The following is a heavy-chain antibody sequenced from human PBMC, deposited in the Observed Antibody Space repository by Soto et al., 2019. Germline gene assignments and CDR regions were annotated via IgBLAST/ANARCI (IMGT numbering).Heavy chain of an antibody. V-gene: IGHV3-48*03. D-gene: IGHD6-6*01. Sequence: GGSLRLSCAASGFTFSSYEMNWVRHAPGKGLEWVSYISSSGSTIYYADSVKGRFTISRDNAKNSLYLQMNSLRAEDTAVYYCARGPSSSSLHYNWFDPWGQGTLVTVSS. CDR2: ISSSGSTI. CDR3: ARGPSSSSLHYNWFDP. CDR1: GFTFSSYE. J-gene: IGHJ5*02.